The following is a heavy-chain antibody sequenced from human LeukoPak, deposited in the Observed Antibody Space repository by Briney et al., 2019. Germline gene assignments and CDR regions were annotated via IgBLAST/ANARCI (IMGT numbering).Heavy chain of an antibody. D-gene: IGHD6-19*01. Sequence: GGSLRLSCAASGFTFNNAWMTWVRQAPGKGLEWVGRIRGNTDGETTDYAAPVQGRFTISRDDSKDTLYLQMNSLKTEDTAVYYCTKDLPYTRGWALNYWGQGTLVTVSS. CDR2: IRGNTDGETT. V-gene: IGHV3-15*01. CDR3: TKDLPYTRGWALNY. CDR1: GFTFNNAW. J-gene: IGHJ4*02.